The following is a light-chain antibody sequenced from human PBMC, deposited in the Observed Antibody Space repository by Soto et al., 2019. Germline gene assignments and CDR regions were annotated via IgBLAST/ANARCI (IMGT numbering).Light chain of an antibody. CDR2: KAS. CDR3: QHSNSYSEA. CDR1: QTISSW. J-gene: IGKJ1*01. Sequence: DIQMTQSPSTLSGSVGDRVTITCRASQTISSWLAWYQQKPGKAPKLLIYKASTLKSGVPSRFSGSGSGTEFTLTISSLQPDYFANYYCQHSNSYSEAFGQGTKV. V-gene: IGKV1-5*03.